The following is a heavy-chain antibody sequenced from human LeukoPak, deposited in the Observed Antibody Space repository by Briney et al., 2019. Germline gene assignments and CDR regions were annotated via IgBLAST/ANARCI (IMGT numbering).Heavy chain of an antibody. V-gene: IGHV1-2*02. CDR3: ARDFATTVFY. D-gene: IGHD4-11*01. CDR2: INPNSGGT. CDR1: GYTFTGYY. J-gene: IGHJ4*02. Sequence: ASVKVSCKASGYTFTGYYMHWVRQAPGQGLEWMGWINPNSGGTNYAQKFQGRVTMTRDTSISTACMELSRLRSDDTAVYYCARDFATTVFYWGQGTLVTVSS.